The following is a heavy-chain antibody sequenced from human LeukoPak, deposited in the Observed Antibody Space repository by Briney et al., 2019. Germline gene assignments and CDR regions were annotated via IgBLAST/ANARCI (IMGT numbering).Heavy chain of an antibody. V-gene: IGHV4-39*07. CDR2: IHYSGST. CDR1: GGSISSSSYY. D-gene: IGHD2-15*01. CDR3: ARVRCSGGSCPYYYYYYYMDV. J-gene: IGHJ6*03. Sequence: PSETLSLTCTVSGGSISSSSYYWAWIRQPPGKGLEWIGSIHYSGSTYYNPSLQSRVTISIDTSKNQFSLKLRFVTAADTAVYYCARVRCSGGSCPYYYYYYYMDVWGKGTTVTVFS.